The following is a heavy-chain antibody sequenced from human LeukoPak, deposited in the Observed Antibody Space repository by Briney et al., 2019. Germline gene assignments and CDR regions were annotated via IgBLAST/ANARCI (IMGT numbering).Heavy chain of an antibody. CDR2: ISWNSGSI. D-gene: IGHD5-18*01. CDR1: GFTFDDYA. J-gene: IGHJ4*02. CDR3: AKRYSYGFGSHDYFDY. Sequence: GGSLRLSCAASGFTFDDYAMHWVRQAPGKGLEWVSGISWNSGSIGYADSVKGRFTISRDNAKNSLYLQMNSLRAEDMALYYCAKRYSYGFGSHDYFDYWGQGTLVTVSS. V-gene: IGHV3-9*03.